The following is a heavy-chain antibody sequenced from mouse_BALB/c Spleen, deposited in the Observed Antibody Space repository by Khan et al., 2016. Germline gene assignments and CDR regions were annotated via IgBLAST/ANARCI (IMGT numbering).Heavy chain of an antibody. V-gene: IGHV14-3*02. D-gene: IGHD2-4*01. CDR3: ARSPYDYDVGFAY. J-gene: IGHJ3*01. Sequence: VQLQQSGAELVKPGASVKLSCTASGFYIKDTYMHWVKQRPEQGLEWIGRIDPANGNTKYDPKFQGKATITADTSSNTAYLQLSSLTSEDTAVYYSARSPYDYDVGFAYWGQGTLVTVSA. CDR1: GFYIKDTY. CDR2: IDPANGNT.